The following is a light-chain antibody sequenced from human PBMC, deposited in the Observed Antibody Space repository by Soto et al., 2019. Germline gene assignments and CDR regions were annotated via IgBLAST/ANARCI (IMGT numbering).Light chain of an antibody. J-gene: IGLJ1*01. CDR1: SSDVGGYNY. V-gene: IGLV2-14*01. Sequence: QSALTQPASVSGSPGQSITISCTGTSSDVGGYNYVYWYHQYPGQAPKLMIYDVSNRPSGVSNRFSGSKSGNTASLTISGLQAEEEADYYCSSYTSSSPYVFGTGTKVTVL. CDR2: DVS. CDR3: SSYTSSSPYV.